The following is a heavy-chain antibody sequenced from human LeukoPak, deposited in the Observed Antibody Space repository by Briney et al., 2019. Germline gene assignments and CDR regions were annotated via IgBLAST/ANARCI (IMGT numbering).Heavy chain of an antibody. CDR2: ISAYNGNT. Sequence: ASVKVSCKASGYTFTSYSINWVRQAPGQGLEWMGRISAYNGNTDYAQKFQGRVTVTTDTSTSTAYTELRSLRLDDTAVYYCARPAGRDYYDSSGYVLYWGQGTRVTVSS. V-gene: IGHV1-18*01. CDR1: GYTFTSYS. CDR3: ARPAGRDYYDSSGYVLY. D-gene: IGHD3-22*01. J-gene: IGHJ4*02.